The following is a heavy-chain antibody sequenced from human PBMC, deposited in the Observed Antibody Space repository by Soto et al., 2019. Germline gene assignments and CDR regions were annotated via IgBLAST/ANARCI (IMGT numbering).Heavy chain of an antibody. J-gene: IGHJ5*02. CDR2: IYYSGST. D-gene: IGHD4-4*01. CDR1: GGSISSSTYY. V-gene: IGHV4-39*01. Sequence: SETLSLTCTVSGGSISSSTYYWAWIRQPPGKGLEWIGTIYYSGSTYYNPSLKSRVTISVDTSKHQFSLKLSFVTAADTAVYYCARHTFRVTTPNWFDPWGQGTPVTVSS. CDR3: ARHTFRVTTPNWFDP.